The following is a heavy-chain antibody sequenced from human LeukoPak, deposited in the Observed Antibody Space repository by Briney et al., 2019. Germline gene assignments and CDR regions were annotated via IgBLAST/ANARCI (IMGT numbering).Heavy chain of an antibody. CDR3: ARDPYCSGGSCPFDY. CDR2: IYHSGST. CDR1: GGSISSGGYY. Sequence: SQTLSLTCTVSGGSISSGGYYWSWIRQPPGKGLEWIGYIYHSGSTYYNPSLKSRVTISVDRSKNQFSLKLSSVTAADTAVYYCARDPYCSGGSCPFDYWGQGTLVTVSS. V-gene: IGHV4-30-2*01. J-gene: IGHJ4*02. D-gene: IGHD2-15*01.